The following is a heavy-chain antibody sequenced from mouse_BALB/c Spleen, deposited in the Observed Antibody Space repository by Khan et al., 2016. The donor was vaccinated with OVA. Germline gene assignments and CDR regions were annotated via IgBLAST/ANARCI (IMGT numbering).Heavy chain of an antibody. D-gene: IGHD1-1*01. CDR3: TRGGHGSPFDY. CDR2: ITPNTGGT. CDR1: GYTFTDYN. V-gene: IGHV1-18*01. Sequence: EVQLQQSGPELVKPGASVKISCKASGYTFTDYNMDWVKQSHGKSLEWIGDITPNTGGTIYNQKFKGKATLTVDKSSSTAYMELRSLTSEDTAVYYCTRGGHGSPFDYWGQGTTLTVSS. J-gene: IGHJ2*01.